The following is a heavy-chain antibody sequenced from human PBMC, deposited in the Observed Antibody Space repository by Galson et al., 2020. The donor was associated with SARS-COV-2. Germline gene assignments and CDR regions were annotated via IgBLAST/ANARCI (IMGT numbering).Heavy chain of an antibody. V-gene: IGHV3-30*18. Sequence: QLGESLKISCAASGFTFSSHCMHWVRQAPGKGLEWVAVISYDGSNNYYADSVTGRFTISRDNSKNTLYLQMNSLRAEDTAVYYCAKGPWYYDSGGYYCDYWGQGTLVTVSS. D-gene: IGHD3-22*01. CDR3: AKGPWYYDSGGYYCDY. J-gene: IGHJ4*02. CDR2: ISYDGSNN. CDR1: GFTFSSHC.